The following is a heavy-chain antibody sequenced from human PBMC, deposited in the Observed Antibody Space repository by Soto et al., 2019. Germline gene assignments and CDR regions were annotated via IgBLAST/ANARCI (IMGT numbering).Heavy chain of an antibody. CDR3: ARDTGSATWNDPFDF. CDR1: GFIFDDFA. CDR2: ISWNSGST. Sequence: DVQLVESGGGLVQPGRSLRLSCAASGFIFDDFAMHWVRQAPGKGLEWVSGISWNSGSTDYAASVKGRFIISRDNARNSLYLQMNSLRPEDTALYYCARDTGSATWNDPFDFWGQGALVIVS. J-gene: IGHJ4*02. D-gene: IGHD1-1*01. V-gene: IGHV3-9*01.